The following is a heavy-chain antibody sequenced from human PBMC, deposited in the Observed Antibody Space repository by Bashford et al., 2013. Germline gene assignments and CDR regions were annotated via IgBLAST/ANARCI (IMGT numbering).Heavy chain of an antibody. Sequence: ASVKVSCKASGYTFTDHHVHWVRQAPGQGLEWMGWINPKNGGTNYAQKFQGRVTMTRNTSISTAYMELSSLRSEDTAVYYCARGGGXSSTSCLDYYYYGMDVWGPRGPRVTVSS. V-gene: IGHV1-2*02. CDR2: INPKNGGT. CDR1: GYTFTDHH. D-gene: IGHD2-2*01. J-gene: IGHJ6*01. CDR3: ARGGGXSSTSCLDYYYYGMDV.